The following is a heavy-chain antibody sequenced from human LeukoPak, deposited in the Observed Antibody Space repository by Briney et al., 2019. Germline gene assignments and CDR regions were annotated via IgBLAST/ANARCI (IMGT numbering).Heavy chain of an antibody. V-gene: IGHV4-34*01. CDR1: GGSLSGYY. D-gene: IGHD3-22*01. CDR2: INHSGST. Sequence: SETLSLTCAVYGGSLSGYYWSWIRQPPGKGLEWIGEINHSGSTNYNPSLKSRVTISVDTSRNQFSLKLSSVTAADTAVYYCARHTYLQSRPGTHDHYYDSSGYYLLSSFFDYWGQGTLVTVSS. CDR3: ARHTYLQSRPGTHDHYYDSSGYYLLSSFFDY. J-gene: IGHJ4*02.